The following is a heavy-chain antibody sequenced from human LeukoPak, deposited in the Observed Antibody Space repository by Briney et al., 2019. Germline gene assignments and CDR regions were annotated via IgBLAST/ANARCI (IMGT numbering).Heavy chain of an antibody. V-gene: IGHV4-61*08. D-gene: IGHD5-12*01. CDR2: IYYSGST. CDR3: ARESYSGYDWVHFDY. CDR1: GGSISSGGYY. J-gene: IGHJ4*02. Sequence: SQTLSLTCTVSGGSISSGGYYWSWIRQHPGKGLEWIGYIYYSGSTNYNPSLKSRVTISVDTSKNQFSLKLSSVTAADTAVYYCARESYSGYDWVHFDYWGQGTLVTVSS.